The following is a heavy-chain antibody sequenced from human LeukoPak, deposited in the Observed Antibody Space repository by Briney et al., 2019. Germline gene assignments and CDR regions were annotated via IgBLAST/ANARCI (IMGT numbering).Heavy chain of an antibody. CDR3: ARGTGGFDYYYYYYMDV. D-gene: IGHD3-10*01. Sequence: PGGSLRLSCAASGFTFSSYDMHWVRQATGKGLEWVSAIGTAGDTYYPGSVKGRFTISRENAKNSLYLQMNSLRAGDTAVYYCARGTGGFDYYYYYYMDVWGKGTTVTISS. CDR1: GFTFSSYD. J-gene: IGHJ6*03. V-gene: IGHV3-13*01. CDR2: IGTAGDT.